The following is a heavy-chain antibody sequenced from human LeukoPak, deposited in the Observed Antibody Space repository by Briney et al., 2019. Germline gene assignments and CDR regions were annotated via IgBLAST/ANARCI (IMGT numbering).Heavy chain of an antibody. J-gene: IGHJ4*02. CDR2: ISGSGDST. CDR1: GFTFSNYA. V-gene: IGHV3-23*01. Sequence: GGSLRLSCAASGFTFSNYAMRWVRQAPGKGLEWVSGISGSGDSTYYADSVKGRFTISRDNSKNTLYLQMNSLRAEDTAVYYCAKVPRILPVYYHFNYWGKGTLVTVSS. D-gene: IGHD3-9*01. CDR3: AKVPRILPVYYHFNY.